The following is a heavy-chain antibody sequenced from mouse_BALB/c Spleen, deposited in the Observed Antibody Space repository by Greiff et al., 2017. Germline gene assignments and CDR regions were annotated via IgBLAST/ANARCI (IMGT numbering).Heavy chain of an antibody. V-gene: IGHV1-15*01. CDR2: IDPETGGT. J-gene: IGHJ3*01. CDR1: GYTFTDYE. D-gene: IGHD2-3*01. CDR3: TSGWLPYAWFAY. Sequence: QVQLQQSGAELVRPGASVTLSCKASGYTFTDYEMHWVKQTPVHGLEWIGAIDPETGGTAYNQKSKGKATLTADKSSSTASMELRSLTSEDSAVYYCTSGWLPYAWFAYWGQGTLVTVSA.